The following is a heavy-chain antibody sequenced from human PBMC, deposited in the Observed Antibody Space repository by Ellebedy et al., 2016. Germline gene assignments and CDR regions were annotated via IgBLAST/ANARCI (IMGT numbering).Heavy chain of an antibody. V-gene: IGHV4-38-2*02. CDR2: IYHSGST. D-gene: IGHD6-19*01. J-gene: IGHJ4*02. Sequence: SETLSLTCTVSGYSISSGYYWGWIRQPPGKGLEWIGSIYHSGSTYYNPSLKSRVTISVDTSKNQFSLKLSSVTAADTAVYYCARVLLYSSGWYYFDYWGQGTLVTVSS. CDR1: GYSISSGYY. CDR3: ARVLLYSSGWYYFDY.